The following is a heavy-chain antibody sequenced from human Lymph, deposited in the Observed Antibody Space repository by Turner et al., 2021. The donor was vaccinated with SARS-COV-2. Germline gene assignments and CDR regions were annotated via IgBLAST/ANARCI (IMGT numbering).Heavy chain of an antibody. Sequence: QVQLQESGPGLVKPSETLSLTCTVSGGSISSYYWCWIRQPAGKGLEWIGRIYTSGSTNYNPSLKSRVTMSVDTSKNQFSLKLSSVTAADTAVYYCARVLKIPRELLWFGEPEGDNWFDPWGQGTLVTVSS. J-gene: IGHJ5*02. CDR1: GGSISSYY. CDR3: ARVLKIPRELLWFGEPEGDNWFDP. CDR2: IYTSGST. V-gene: IGHV4-4*07. D-gene: IGHD3-10*01.